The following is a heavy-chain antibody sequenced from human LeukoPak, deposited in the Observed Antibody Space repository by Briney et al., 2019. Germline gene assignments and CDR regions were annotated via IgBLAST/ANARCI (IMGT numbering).Heavy chain of an antibody. CDR1: GFTFDDYA. J-gene: IGHJ4*02. CDR2: ISWNSGSI. D-gene: IGHD4-17*01. Sequence: GGSLRLSCAASGFTFDDYAMHWVRPAPGKGLEWVSGISWNSGSIGSADSVKGRFTISRDNAKNSLYLQMNSLRAEDTALYYCAKDSYWDCGDYEGFDYGGQGPRVTVSS. V-gene: IGHV3-9*01. CDR3: AKDSYWDCGDYEGFDY.